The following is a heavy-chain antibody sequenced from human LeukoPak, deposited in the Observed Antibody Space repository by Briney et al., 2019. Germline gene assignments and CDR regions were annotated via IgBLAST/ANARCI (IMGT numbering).Heavy chain of an antibody. J-gene: IGHJ3*02. CDR2: INWNGGST. CDR1: GFTFDDYA. D-gene: IGHD4-23*01. V-gene: IGHV3-20*04. Sequence: GGSLRLSCAASGFTFDDYAMNWVRQAPGKGLEWVSGINWNGGSTGYADSVKGRFTISRDNAKNSLCLQMNSLRAEDTALYYCARWRDGGLSRGAFDIWGQGTMVTVSS. CDR3: ARWRDGGLSRGAFDI.